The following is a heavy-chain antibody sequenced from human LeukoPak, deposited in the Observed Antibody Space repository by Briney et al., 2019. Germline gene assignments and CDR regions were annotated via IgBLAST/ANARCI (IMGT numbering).Heavy chain of an antibody. CDR2: INPNSGGT. V-gene: IGHV1-2*02. CDR1: GYTFTGYY. CDR3: ARGTGSWLRLTRWFDP. Sequence: ASVKVSCKASGYTFTGYYMHWVRQAPGQGLEWVGWINPNSGGTNYAQKFQGRVTMTRNTSISTAYMELSSLVSEDTAVYYCARGTGSWLRLTRWFDPWGQGTLVTVSS. J-gene: IGHJ5*02. D-gene: IGHD5-12*01.